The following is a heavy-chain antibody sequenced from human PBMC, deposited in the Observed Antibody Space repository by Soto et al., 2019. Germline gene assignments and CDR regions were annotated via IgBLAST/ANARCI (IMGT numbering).Heavy chain of an antibody. D-gene: IGHD3-22*01. J-gene: IGHJ4*02. CDR3: ASLLVITMKDY. CDR1: GFTFSSYA. CDR2: ISYDGSNK. Sequence: PGGSLRLSCAASGFTFSSYAMHWVRQAPGKGLEWVAVISYDGSNKYYADSVKGRFTISRDNSKNTLYLQMNSLRAEDTAVYYCASLLVITMKDYWGQGTLVTVSS. V-gene: IGHV3-30-3*01.